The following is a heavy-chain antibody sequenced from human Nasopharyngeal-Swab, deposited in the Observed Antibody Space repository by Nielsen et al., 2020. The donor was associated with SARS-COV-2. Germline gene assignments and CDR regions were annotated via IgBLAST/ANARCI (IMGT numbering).Heavy chain of an antibody. CDR3: ARDPDYGDFLYYYYGMDV. D-gene: IGHD4-17*01. CDR1: GYTFTSYG. CDR2: ISAYNGNA. V-gene: IGHV1-18*01. Sequence: VKVSCKASGYTFTSYGISWVRQAPGQGLEWMGWISAYNGNANYAQKLQGRVTMTTDTSTSTAYMELRSLRSDDTAVYYCARDPDYGDFLYYYYGMDVWGQGTTVTVSS. J-gene: IGHJ6*02.